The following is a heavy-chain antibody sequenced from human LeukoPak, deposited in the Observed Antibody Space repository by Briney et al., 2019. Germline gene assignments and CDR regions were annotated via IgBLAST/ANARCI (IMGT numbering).Heavy chain of an antibody. CDR3: ARDANGGNVPFDY. CDR2: INGGGETR. V-gene: IGHV3-48*03. Sequence: GGSLRLSCAASGFTFNTYEMNWVRQAPGKGLEWVSYINGGGETRYYADSVKGRFTISRDNGKNSLYLQMNSLRVEDTAVYYCARDANGGNVPFDYWGLGTPVTVSS. J-gene: IGHJ4*02. D-gene: IGHD4-23*01. CDR1: GFTFNTYE.